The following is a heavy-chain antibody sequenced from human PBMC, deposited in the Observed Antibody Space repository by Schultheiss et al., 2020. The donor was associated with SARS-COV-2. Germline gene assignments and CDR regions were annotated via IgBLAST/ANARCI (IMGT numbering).Heavy chain of an antibody. V-gene: IGHV1-18*01. D-gene: IGHD3-22*01. J-gene: IGHJ5*02. CDR3: ARANYYESGGYYFDYFDP. Sequence: ASVKVSCKVSGYTFSSYGISWVRQAPGQGLEWMGWIAGYNGDTKYAQKFQDRATMTTDTSTSTAYMELRSLRSDDTAVYYCARANYYESGGYYFDYFDPWGQGTLVTVSS. CDR1: GYTFSSYG. CDR2: IAGYNGDT.